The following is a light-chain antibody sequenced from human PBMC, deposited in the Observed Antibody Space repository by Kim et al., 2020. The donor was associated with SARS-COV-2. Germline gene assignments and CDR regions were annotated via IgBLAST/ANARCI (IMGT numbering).Light chain of an antibody. CDR2: AAS. CDR3: QQSYSTPPT. CDR1: QSISSF. V-gene: IGKV1-39*01. Sequence: ASVGDRVTITCRASQSISSFLNWYQQKPGKAPNLLIYAASSLHSGVSSRFSGSGSGTDFTLTISSLLPEDFAAYYCQQSYSTPPTFGQGTKVEIK. J-gene: IGKJ1*01.